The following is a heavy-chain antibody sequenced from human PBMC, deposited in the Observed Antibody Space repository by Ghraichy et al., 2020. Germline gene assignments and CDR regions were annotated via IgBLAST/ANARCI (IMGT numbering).Heavy chain of an antibody. Sequence: SETLSLTCAVYDGSFSGYYWSWIRQSPGKGLEWIGEINHSRSTNYNPSLKSRVTISEDTSKNQFSLKLSSVTAADTAVYYCARGWRRKTDPAWFDPWGQGTLVTVSS. CDR1: DGSFSGYY. V-gene: IGHV4-34*01. CDR2: INHSRST. J-gene: IGHJ5*02. D-gene: IGHD1-14*01. CDR3: ARGWRRKTDPAWFDP.